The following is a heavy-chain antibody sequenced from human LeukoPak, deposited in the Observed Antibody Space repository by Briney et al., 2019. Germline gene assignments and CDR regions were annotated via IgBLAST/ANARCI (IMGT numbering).Heavy chain of an antibody. CDR3: AKDRGSGRIWDFDY. CDR1: GFPFSSYA. V-gene: IGHV3-23*01. D-gene: IGHD6-19*01. CDR2: ISGSGGST. Sequence: PGGSLRLSCAASGFPFSSYAMTWVRQAPGKGLEWVSAISGSGGSTYYADSVKGRFTISRDNSKNTLYLQMNSLRAEDTAIHYCAKDRGSGRIWDFDYRGEGTLVTVSS. J-gene: IGHJ4*02.